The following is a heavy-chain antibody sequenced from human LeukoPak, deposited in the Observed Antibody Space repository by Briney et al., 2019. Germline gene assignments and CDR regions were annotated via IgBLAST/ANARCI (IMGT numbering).Heavy chain of an antibody. CDR1: GFTFSSYP. Sequence: GGSLRLSCAASGFTFSSYPMIWVRQATGKGLEWVSAISGSGGSIYYADSVKGRFTISRDNSKNTLYLQMNSLRAEDTAVYYCAKGGYSSSWYVDSYFDYWGQGTLVTVSS. CDR2: ISGSGGSI. D-gene: IGHD6-13*01. J-gene: IGHJ4*02. V-gene: IGHV3-23*01. CDR3: AKGGYSSSWYVDSYFDY.